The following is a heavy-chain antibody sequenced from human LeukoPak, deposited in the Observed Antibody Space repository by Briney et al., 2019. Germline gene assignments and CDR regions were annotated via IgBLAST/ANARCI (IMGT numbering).Heavy chain of an antibody. D-gene: IGHD6-13*01. Sequence: VGSLRLSCAASGFAFSSYAMSWVRQAPGKGLEWGSAISGSGGSTYYADSEKGRFTISRDNSKNTLYLQMNSLRAENTAVYYCAKYFAAGLNFDYWGQGTLVTVSS. CDR1: GFAFSSYA. V-gene: IGHV3-23*01. CDR3: AKYFAAGLNFDY. CDR2: ISGSGGST. J-gene: IGHJ4*02.